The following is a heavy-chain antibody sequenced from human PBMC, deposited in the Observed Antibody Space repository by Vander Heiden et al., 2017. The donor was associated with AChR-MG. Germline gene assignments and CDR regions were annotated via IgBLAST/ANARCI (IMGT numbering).Heavy chain of an antibody. CDR2: IYYSGST. V-gene: IGHV4-30-4*01. CDR3: ARARYDYVWGSYRPQTFDI. CDR1: RGPISSGDYY. D-gene: IGHD3-16*02. Sequence: QVRLQESGPGLVKPSQTLSLTCTVSRGPISSGDYYWSWIRQPPGKGPEWIGYIYYSGSTYFNPSLNSRVTISLDTSKNQFSLNLRFVTAADTAVYYCARARYDYVWGSYRPQTFDIWGQGTMVTVSA. J-gene: IGHJ3*02.